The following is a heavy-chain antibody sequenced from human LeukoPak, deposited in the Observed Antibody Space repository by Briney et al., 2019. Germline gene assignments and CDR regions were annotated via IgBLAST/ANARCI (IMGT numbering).Heavy chain of an antibody. Sequence: PGGSLRLSCAASGLTFSSHWMHWVRQAPGKGLVWVSRITNDGSSTTYADSVKGRFTISRDNSKNTLYLQMNSLRVEDTAVYYCASEGTASLDYWGQGTLVTVSS. CDR1: GLTFSSHW. J-gene: IGHJ4*02. D-gene: IGHD6-25*01. CDR3: ASEGTASLDY. CDR2: ITNDGSST. V-gene: IGHV3-74*01.